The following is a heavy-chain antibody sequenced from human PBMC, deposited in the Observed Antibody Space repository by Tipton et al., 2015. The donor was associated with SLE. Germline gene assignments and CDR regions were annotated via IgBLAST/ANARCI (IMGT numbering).Heavy chain of an antibody. V-gene: IGHV4-39*07. CDR3: ARERVEAAGRRWYFDL. J-gene: IGHJ2*01. CDR1: GGSVSSSSKY. CDR2: IYYTGTTT. Sequence: TLSLTCTVSGGSVSSSSKYWAWVRQPPGKGLEWIGSIYYTGTTTYYNSFLNSRATMSVDTSNNQFSLRLSSVTAADTAVYYCARERVEAAGRRWYFDLWGRGTLVTVSS. D-gene: IGHD6-13*01.